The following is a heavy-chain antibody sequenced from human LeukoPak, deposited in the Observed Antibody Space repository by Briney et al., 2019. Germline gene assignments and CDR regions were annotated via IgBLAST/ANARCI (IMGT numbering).Heavy chain of an antibody. V-gene: IGHV3-15*01. D-gene: IGHD1-26*01. CDR2: IKSETDGGTT. Sequence: PGGSLRLSCAVSGLTFSNAWMNWVRQAPGKGLEWVGRIKSETDGGTTDYAAPVKGRFTISRDDSKNTLYLQMSSLKTEDTAVYYCTTDPQWEVWGQGTLVTVSS. CDR1: GLTFSNAW. CDR3: TTDPQWEV. J-gene: IGHJ4*02.